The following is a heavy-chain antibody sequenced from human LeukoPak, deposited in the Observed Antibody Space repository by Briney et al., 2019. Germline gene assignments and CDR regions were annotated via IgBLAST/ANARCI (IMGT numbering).Heavy chain of an antibody. CDR2: ISNDGSRS. V-gene: IGHV3-64D*09. Sequence: GGSLRLSCSASGFTFSAYAMYWVRQAPGKGLEYVSGISNDGSRSFYAGSVKGRFTISRDNSKNTLYLQMSSLRAEDTALYYCVKITSVTGGDCWGQGTRFPVSS. J-gene: IGHJ4*02. D-gene: IGHD1-1*01. CDR1: GFTFSAYA. CDR3: VKITSVTGGDC.